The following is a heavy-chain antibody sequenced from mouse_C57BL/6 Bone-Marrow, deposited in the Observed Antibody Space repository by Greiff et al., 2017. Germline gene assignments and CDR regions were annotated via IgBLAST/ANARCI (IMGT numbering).Heavy chain of an antibody. J-gene: IGHJ1*03. V-gene: IGHV1-82*01. D-gene: IGHD2-13*01. CDR1: GYAFSSSW. Sequence: VQLQQSGPELVKPGASVKISCKASGYAFSSSWMNWVKQRPGTGLEWIGRIYPGDGDTNYNGKFKGKATLTADKSSSTAYMQLSSLTSEDSAVYFCARRLYWYFDVWGTGTTVTVSS. CDR2: IYPGDGDT. CDR3: ARRLYWYFDV.